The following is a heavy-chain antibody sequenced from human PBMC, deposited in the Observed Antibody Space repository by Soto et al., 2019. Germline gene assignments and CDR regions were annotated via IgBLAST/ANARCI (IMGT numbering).Heavy chain of an antibody. D-gene: IGHD6-6*01. Sequence: GGSLRLSCAASGLTLSSCVMTWVRQAPGKGLEWVSGIDVGGGGTYYADSVKGRFTISRDNSKNTLYLQMNSLGADDTAVYYCAKGPEQLVHGVFDYWGQGVLVTVSS. V-gene: IGHV3-23*01. CDR1: GLTLSSCV. CDR3: AKGPEQLVHGVFDY. J-gene: IGHJ4*02. CDR2: IDVGGGGT.